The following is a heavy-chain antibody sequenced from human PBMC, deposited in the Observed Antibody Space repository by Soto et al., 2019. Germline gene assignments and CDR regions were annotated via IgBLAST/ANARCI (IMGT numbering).Heavy chain of an antibody. CDR2: ISYDGSNK. D-gene: IGHD2-8*01. V-gene: IGHV3-30*18. Sequence: GGSLRLSCAASGFTFSSYGMHWVRQAPGKGLEWVAVISYDGSNKYYADSVKGRFTISRDNSKNTLYLQMNSLRAEDTAVYYCAKPNPKNWFDPWGQGTLVTVSS. CDR3: AKPNPKNWFDP. CDR1: GFTFSSYG. J-gene: IGHJ5*02.